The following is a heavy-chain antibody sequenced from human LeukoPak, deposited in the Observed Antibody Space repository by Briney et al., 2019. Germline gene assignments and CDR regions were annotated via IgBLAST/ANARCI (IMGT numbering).Heavy chain of an antibody. CDR1: GGSFSGYY. D-gene: IGHD3-10*01. J-gene: IGHJ5*02. CDR2: IYYSGST. V-gene: IGHV4-34*01. Sequence: PSETLSLTCAVYGGSFSGYYWSWIRQPPGKGLEWIGYIYYSGSTNYNPSLKSRVTISVDTSKNQFSLKLSSVTAADTAVYYCARRVPDKYYYGSGRYGWFDPWSQGTLVTVSS. CDR3: ARRVPDKYYYGSGRYGWFDP.